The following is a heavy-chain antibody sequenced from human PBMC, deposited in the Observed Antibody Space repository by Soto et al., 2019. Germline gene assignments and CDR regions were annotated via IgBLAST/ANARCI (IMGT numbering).Heavy chain of an antibody. CDR2: VYSTGST. D-gene: IGHD4-4*01. CDR1: GGSIRSYF. V-gene: IGHV4-4*07. CDR3: AREAGDDYSDYHDY. J-gene: IGHJ4*02. Sequence: QLRESGPGLVKPSETLSLTCTVSGGSIRSYFWTWIRQPAGEGLEWIGRVYSTGSTIYRPSLKSRVAMSVDTSKNQISLKLSSVTAADTARYFCAREAGDDYSDYHDYWGQGREVTVSS.